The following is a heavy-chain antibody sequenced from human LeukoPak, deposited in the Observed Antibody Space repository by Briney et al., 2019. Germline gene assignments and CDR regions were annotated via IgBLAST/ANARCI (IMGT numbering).Heavy chain of an antibody. D-gene: IGHD2-2*01. J-gene: IGHJ4*02. CDR1: GGSFSGYY. CDR3: STSWRFDY. Sequence: PSETLSLTCAVYGGSFSGYYWSWIRQPPGKGLEWIGEINHSGSTNYNPSLKPRVTISVDTSKNQFSLKLSSVTAADTAVYRSSTSWRFDYWGQGTLVTVSS. CDR2: INHSGST. V-gene: IGHV4-34*01.